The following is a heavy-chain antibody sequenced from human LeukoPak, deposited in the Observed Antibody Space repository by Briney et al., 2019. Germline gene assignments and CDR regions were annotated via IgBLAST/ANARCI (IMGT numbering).Heavy chain of an antibody. CDR2: IYYSGST. V-gene: IGHV4-59*01. CDR1: GGSISSYY. CDR3: ARESDAVSFDY. Sequence: SETLSLTCTVSGGSISSYYWSWIRQPPGKGLEWIGYIYYSGSTNYNPSLKSRVTISVDTSKNQFSLKLSSVTAADTAVYYCARESDAVSFDYWGQGTLVTVSS. D-gene: IGHD3-22*01. J-gene: IGHJ4*02.